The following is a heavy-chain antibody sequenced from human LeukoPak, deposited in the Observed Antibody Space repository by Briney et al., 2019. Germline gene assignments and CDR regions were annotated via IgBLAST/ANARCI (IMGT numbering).Heavy chain of an antibody. J-gene: IGHJ4*02. D-gene: IGHD6-19*01. CDR3: ARGKVVAGTPGQNSWDY. CDR2: IHISGST. Sequence: SETLSLTCTVSGGSISSYYWNWIRQPAGKGLEWIGRIHISGSTNYNPSLKSRVTVSVDTSRNQFSLKLSSVTAADTAVYYCARGKVVAGTPGQNSWDYWGQGTLVTVSS. V-gene: IGHV4-4*07. CDR1: GGSISSYY.